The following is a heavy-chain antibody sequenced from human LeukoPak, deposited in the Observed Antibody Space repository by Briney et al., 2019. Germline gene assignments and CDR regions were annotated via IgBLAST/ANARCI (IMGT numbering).Heavy chain of an antibody. J-gene: IGHJ4*02. V-gene: IGHV1-2*06. CDR2: INCNSGDT. D-gene: IGHD2-15*01. Sequence: ASAKVSCKASGYTFTGHYIRWVRQAPGQGLAWMGRINCNSGDTNYEQKFQGRVTMTRDTSITTAYMELSGLRSDDTAAFFCARSGGWSWVDHWGQGALVTVSS. CDR1: GYTFTGHY. CDR3: ARSGGWSWVDH.